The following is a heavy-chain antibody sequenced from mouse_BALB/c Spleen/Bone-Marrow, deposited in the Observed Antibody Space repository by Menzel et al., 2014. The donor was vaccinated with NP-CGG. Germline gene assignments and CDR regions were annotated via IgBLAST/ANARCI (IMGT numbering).Heavy chain of an antibody. CDR1: GYTFTDYE. CDR3: TRLDSSGYGAY. J-gene: IGHJ3*01. D-gene: IGHD3-2*01. Sequence: VQLQQSGAELVRPGASVTLSCKASGYTFTDYEMHWLKQTPVHGLEWIGAIDPETGGTAYNQKFKGRATLTTDKSSSTAYMELRSLTSEDSAVYYCTRLDSSGYGAYRGQGTLVTVSA. V-gene: IGHV1-15*01. CDR2: IDPETGGT.